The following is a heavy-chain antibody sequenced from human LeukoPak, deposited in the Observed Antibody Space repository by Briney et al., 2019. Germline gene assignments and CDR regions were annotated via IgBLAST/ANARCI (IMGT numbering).Heavy chain of an antibody. D-gene: IGHD2-15*01. V-gene: IGHV1-8*01. CDR2: MNPNSGNK. CDR1: GYKFTSD. J-gene: IGHJ4*02. Sequence: ASVNVSCKASGYKFTSDINWMRQAPGQGLEWMGGMNPNSGNKEYAQKFQGRVTMTRDSSISAAYMELRSLRSEDTAVYYCARGAVSPDCNGGSCYTFDYLGQGTLVTVSS. CDR3: ARGAVSPDCNGGSCYTFDY.